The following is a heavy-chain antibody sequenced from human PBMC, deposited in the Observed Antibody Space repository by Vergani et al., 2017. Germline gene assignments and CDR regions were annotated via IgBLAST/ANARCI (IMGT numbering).Heavy chain of an antibody. CDR3: AGEFCSGSSCSVGNFYNYVDV. D-gene: IGHD5-24*01. J-gene: IGHJ6*04. Sequence: QVQLQESGPGLVKSSQTLSLTCTVSGGSISSGSYFWSWIRQPAGKGLEWIGRIYTSGRTNYKSSLKSRVTMSIDTSKNHFSLKVNSVTAADTAVYYCAGEFCSGSSCSVGNFYNYVDVWGKGTTVTVSS. CDR2: IYTSGRT. V-gene: IGHV4-61*02. CDR1: GGSISSGSYF.